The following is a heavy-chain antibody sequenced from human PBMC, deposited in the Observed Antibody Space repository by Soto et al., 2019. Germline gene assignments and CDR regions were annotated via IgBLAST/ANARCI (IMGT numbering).Heavy chain of an antibody. Sequence: GGSLRLSCAASGVTFSDYYMSWIRQAPGKGLEWVSYISSSGSTIYYADSVKGRFTISRDNAKNSLYLQMNSLRAEDTAVYYCARIIAAHFNAFDIWGQGTMVTVSS. V-gene: IGHV3-11*01. CDR3: ARIIAAHFNAFDI. CDR1: GVTFSDYY. J-gene: IGHJ3*02. CDR2: ISSSGSTI. D-gene: IGHD2-21*01.